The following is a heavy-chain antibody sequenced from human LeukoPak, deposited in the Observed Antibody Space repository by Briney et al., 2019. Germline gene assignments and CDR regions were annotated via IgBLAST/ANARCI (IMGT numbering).Heavy chain of an antibody. V-gene: IGHV1-18*04. D-gene: IGHD3-22*01. CDR3: AREVPYDSSVYYQPFDY. J-gene: IGHJ4*02. CDR1: GYTFTGYY. CDR2: ISAYNGNT. Sequence: ASVKVSCKASGYTFTGYYMHWVRQAPGQGLEWMGWISAYNGNTNYAQKLQGRVTMTTDTSTSTAYMELRSLRSDDTAVYYCAREVPYDSSVYYQPFDYWGQGTLVTVSS.